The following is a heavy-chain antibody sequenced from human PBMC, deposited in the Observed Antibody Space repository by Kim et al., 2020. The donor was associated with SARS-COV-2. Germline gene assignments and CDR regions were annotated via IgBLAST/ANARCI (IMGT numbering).Heavy chain of an antibody. Sequence: SETLSLTCAVYGGSFSGYYWSWIRQPPGKGLEWIGEINHSGSTNYNPSLKSRVTISVDTSKNQFSLKLSSVTAADTAVYYCARGSNTYYYGSGSYYNYWGQGTLVTVSS. CDR2: INHSGST. J-gene: IGHJ4*02. CDR1: GGSFSGYY. CDR3: ARGSNTYYYGSGSYYNY. D-gene: IGHD3-10*01. V-gene: IGHV4-34*01.